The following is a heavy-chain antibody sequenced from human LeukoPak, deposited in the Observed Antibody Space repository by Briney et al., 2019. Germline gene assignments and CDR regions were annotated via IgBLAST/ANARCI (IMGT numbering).Heavy chain of an antibody. Sequence: PSGTLSLTCAVSGGSISSSNWWSWVRQPPGKGLEWFGEIYHSGSTNYNPSLKSRVTISVDKSKNQFSLKLSSVTAADTAVYYCARGPPYYDILTGYPLLYWGQGTLVTVSS. V-gene: IGHV4-4*02. J-gene: IGHJ4*02. CDR2: IYHSGST. D-gene: IGHD3-9*01. CDR1: GGSISSSNW. CDR3: ARGPPYYDILTGYPLLY.